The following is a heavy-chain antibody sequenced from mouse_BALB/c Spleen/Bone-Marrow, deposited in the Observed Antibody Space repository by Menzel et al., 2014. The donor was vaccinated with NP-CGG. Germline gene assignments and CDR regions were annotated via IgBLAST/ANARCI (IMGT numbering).Heavy chain of an antibody. CDR1: GFTFSSYG. CDR2: INNNGGST. V-gene: IGHV5-6-3*01. CDR3: ARVYGWYFDV. D-gene: IGHD1-1*01. J-gene: IGHJ1*01. Sequence: EVQVVESGGGLVQPGGSLKLSCVASGFTFSSYGMSWVRQTPDKRLELVATINNNGGSTYYPDSVKGQFTISRDNAKNTLYLQRSRLKSEDTAMYYCARVYGWYFDVWGAGTTVTGAS.